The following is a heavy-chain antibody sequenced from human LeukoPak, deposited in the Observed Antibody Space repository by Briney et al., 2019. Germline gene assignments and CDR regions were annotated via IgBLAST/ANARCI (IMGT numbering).Heavy chain of an antibody. V-gene: IGHV1-8*01. D-gene: IGHD5-12*01. J-gene: IGHJ4*02. CDR3: ARDGYGGYVAY. CDR2: MNPNSGNT. CDR1: GYTFTSYD. Sequence: GASVKVSCKASGYTFTSYDINWVRQATGQGLEWMGWMNPNSGNTGYAQKFQGRVTITADESTSTAYMELSSLRSEDTAVYYCARDGYGGYVAYWGQGTLVTVSS.